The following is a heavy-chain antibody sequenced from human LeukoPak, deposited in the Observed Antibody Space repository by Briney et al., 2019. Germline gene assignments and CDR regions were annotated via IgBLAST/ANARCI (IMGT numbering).Heavy chain of an antibody. J-gene: IGHJ5*01. V-gene: IGHV3-23*01. CDR1: GFTFSSYA. D-gene: IGHD6-6*01. CDR2: LRGSGGST. CDR3: AKPSGYSSSSQGFDP. Sequence: PGESLTLSCAVSGFTFSSYAMSWVRQPPGKGLEWISALRGSGGSTYYADSVKGRFTISRDNSKNTLYLQMNSLRAEDTAVYYCAKPSGYSSSSQGFDPWGQGTLVTVSS.